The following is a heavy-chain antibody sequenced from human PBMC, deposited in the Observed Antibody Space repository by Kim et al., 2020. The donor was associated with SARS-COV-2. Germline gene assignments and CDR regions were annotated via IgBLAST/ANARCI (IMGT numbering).Heavy chain of an antibody. V-gene: IGHV4-39*01. J-gene: IGHJ4*02. CDR3: VRHFRGTSIRSLGLFQFDY. D-gene: IGHD2-2*02. Sequence: SETLSLTCAVSGGSISSSGYYWGWIRQPPGKGLEWIGSVYYTGATYYNPSLKSRVTISVDTSNNRFSLKLSSVTAADPAVYYCVRHFRGTSIRSLGLFQFDYWGQGTLVTVSS. CDR1: GGSISSSGYY. CDR2: VYYTGAT.